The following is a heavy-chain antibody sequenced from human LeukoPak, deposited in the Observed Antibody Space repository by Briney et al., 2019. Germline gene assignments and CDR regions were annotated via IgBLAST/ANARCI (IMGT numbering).Heavy chain of an antibody. J-gene: IGHJ5*02. CDR2: IYYSGST. CDR3: AIGSWYGEGWFDP. CDR1: GGSISSYY. Sequence: SETLSLTCTVSGGSISSYYWSWIRQPPGKGLEWIGYIYYSGSTNYNPSLKSRVTISVDTSKNQFSLKLSSVTAADTAVYYCAIGSWYGEGWFDPWGQGTLVTVSS. D-gene: IGHD6-13*01. V-gene: IGHV4-59*01.